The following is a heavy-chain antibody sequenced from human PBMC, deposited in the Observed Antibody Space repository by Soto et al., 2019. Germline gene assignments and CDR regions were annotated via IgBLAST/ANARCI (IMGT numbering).Heavy chain of an antibody. CDR3: ARGGGPAALDI. V-gene: IGHV3-74*01. CDR2: INGDGTII. D-gene: IGHD3-10*01. CDR1: GFTLSNYY. J-gene: IGHJ3*02. Sequence: EVQLVESGGGLVQPGGSLRLSCAVSGFTLSNYYMHWARQAPGKGLVWVSHINGDGTIIDYADSVKGRFAISRDNARNTLYLQMNSLRAEDTAVYYCARGGGPAALDIWGEGTMVPVSS.